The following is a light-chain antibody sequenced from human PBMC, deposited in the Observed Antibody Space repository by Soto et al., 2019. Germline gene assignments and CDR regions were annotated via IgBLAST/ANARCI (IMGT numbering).Light chain of an antibody. CDR3: QTWGTGIP. V-gene: IGLV4-69*01. J-gene: IGLJ2*01. CDR2: VSSDGSH. Sequence: QSVLTQSPSASASLGASVKLTCTLSSGHSSYAIAWHQQQPEKGPRYLMKVSSDGSHNKGDGIPDRFSGSSSGAERYLTISSLQSEDEADYYCQTWGTGIPFGGGTKVTVL. CDR1: SGHSSYA.